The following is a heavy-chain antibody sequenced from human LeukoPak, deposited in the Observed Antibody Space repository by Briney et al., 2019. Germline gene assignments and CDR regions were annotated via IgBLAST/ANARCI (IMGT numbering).Heavy chain of an antibody. CDR2: ISSSGSTI. Sequence: GALRLSCAASGFTFSSYEMNWVRQAPGKGLEWVSYISSSGSTIYYADSVKGRFTISRDNAKNSLYLQMNSLRAEDTALYYCAKGIRQLGNYYYYMDVWGKGTTVTVSS. V-gene: IGHV3-48*03. CDR1: GFTFSSYE. D-gene: IGHD7-27*01. J-gene: IGHJ6*03. CDR3: AKGIRQLGNYYYYMDV.